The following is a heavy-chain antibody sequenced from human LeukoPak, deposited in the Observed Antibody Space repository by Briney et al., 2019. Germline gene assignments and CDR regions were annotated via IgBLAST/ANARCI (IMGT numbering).Heavy chain of an antibody. CDR2: IYHSGST. CDR1: GYSISSGNY. Sequence: SETLSLTCTVSGYSISSGNYWGWLRQPPGKGLEWIGSIYHSGSTHYNPSLKSRVTISVDTSKNQFPLNLTSVTAADTAVYYCARGEIGSIGRLGNWGQGTLVTVSS. V-gene: IGHV4-38-2*02. CDR3: ARGEIGSIGRLGN. D-gene: IGHD3-10*01. J-gene: IGHJ4*02.